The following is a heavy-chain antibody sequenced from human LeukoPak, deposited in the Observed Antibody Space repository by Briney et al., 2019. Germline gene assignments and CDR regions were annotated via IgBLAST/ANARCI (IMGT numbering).Heavy chain of an antibody. CDR3: ARARVGIGGFDY. CDR2: IYHSGST. V-gene: IGHV4-30-2*01. CDR1: GGSISSGGYS. D-gene: IGHD3-16*01. Sequence: SETLSLTCAVSGGSISSGGYSWSWIRQPPGKGLEWIGYIYHSGSTYYNPSLRSRGTISVDRSKNQFSLKLSSVTAADTAVYYCARARVGIGGFDYWGQGTLVTVSS. J-gene: IGHJ4*02.